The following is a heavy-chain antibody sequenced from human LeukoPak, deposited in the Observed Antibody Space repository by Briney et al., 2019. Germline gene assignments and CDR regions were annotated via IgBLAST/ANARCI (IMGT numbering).Heavy chain of an antibody. CDR3: ARHRLYDSTGYYYDFDY. CDR2: IYYSGST. V-gene: IGHV4-38-2*02. Sequence: SETLSLTCTVSGYSIGSGYYWGWIRQPPGKGLEWIGSIYYSGSTYDNPSLKSRVTISLDTSKNQFSLKLSSVTASDTAVYYWARHRLYDSTGYYYDFDYWGQRTLVTVSS. D-gene: IGHD3-22*01. CDR1: GYSIGSGYY. J-gene: IGHJ4*02.